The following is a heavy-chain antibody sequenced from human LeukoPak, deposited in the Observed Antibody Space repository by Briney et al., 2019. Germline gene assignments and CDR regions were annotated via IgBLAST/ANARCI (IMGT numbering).Heavy chain of an antibody. D-gene: IGHD3-3*01. CDR3: ARGGSNYDFWSGYWRGYYYYGMDV. Sequence: GASVKVSCKASGYTFTSYDINWVRQATGQGLEWMGWMNANSGNTGYAQKFQGRVTMTRNTSISTAYMELSSLRSEDTAVYYCARGGSNYDFWSGYWRGYYYYGMDVWGQGTTVTVSS. CDR1: GYTFTSYD. J-gene: IGHJ6*02. V-gene: IGHV1-8*01. CDR2: MNANSGNT.